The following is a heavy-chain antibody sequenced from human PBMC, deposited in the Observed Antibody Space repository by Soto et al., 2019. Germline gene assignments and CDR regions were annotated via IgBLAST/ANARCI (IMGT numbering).Heavy chain of an antibody. J-gene: IGHJ4*02. CDR3: AKMAVDYDILTGYYAHRYYFDY. V-gene: IGHV3-23*01. D-gene: IGHD3-9*01. CDR1: GFTFSGYA. CDR2: ISGSGGST. Sequence: GGSLRLSCGASGFTFSGYAVSWVRQAPGKGLEWVSAISGSGGSTYYADSVKGRFTISRDNSKNTLYLQMNSLRAEDTAVYYCAKMAVDYDILTGYYAHRYYFDYWGQGTLVTVSS.